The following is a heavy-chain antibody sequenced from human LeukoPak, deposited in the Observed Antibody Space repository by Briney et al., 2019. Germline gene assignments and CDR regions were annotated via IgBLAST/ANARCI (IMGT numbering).Heavy chain of an antibody. J-gene: IGHJ5*02. CDR1: GGSTSSSRYY. Sequence: SETLSLTCTVSGGSTSSSRYYWVWIRQPPGKGLEWIGSIFYTGNTYYNPSLKSRVTLFVDTSNNQFSLKLTSVTAADTAVYYCARHYGPWGQGTLVTVSS. D-gene: IGHD3-10*01. V-gene: IGHV4-39*01. CDR3: ARHYGP. CDR2: IFYTGNT.